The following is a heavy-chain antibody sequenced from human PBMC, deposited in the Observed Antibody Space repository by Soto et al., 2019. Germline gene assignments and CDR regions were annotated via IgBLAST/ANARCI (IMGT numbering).Heavy chain of an antibody. J-gene: IGHJ6*03. CDR2: INHSGST. Sequence: SETLSLTCAVYGGSFSGYYWSWIRQPPGKGLEWIGEINHSGSTNYNPSLKSRVTMSVDTSKNRFSLKLSSVTAADTAVYYCVVLRDYYYYYMDVWGKGTTVTVSS. V-gene: IGHV4-34*01. CDR1: GGSFSGYY. CDR3: VVLRDYYYYYMDV. D-gene: IGHD6-13*01.